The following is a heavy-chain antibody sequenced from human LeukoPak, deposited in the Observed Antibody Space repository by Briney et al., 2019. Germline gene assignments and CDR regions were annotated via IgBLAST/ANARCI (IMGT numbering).Heavy chain of an antibody. J-gene: IGHJ3*01. CDR1: GSTFSSYS. Sequence: GGSLRLSCAASGSTFSSYSMNWARQAPGKGLEWVSVISDRGDSTYYADSVKGRLTISRDSSKNTLYLQMNSLGGEDTALYYCAKGRWGLTINNFDLWGQGTMVTVSS. CDR2: ISDRGDST. V-gene: IGHV3-23*01. CDR3: AKGRWGLTINNFDL. D-gene: IGHD2-21*02.